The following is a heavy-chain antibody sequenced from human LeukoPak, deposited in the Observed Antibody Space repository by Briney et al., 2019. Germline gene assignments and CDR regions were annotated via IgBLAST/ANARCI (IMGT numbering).Heavy chain of an antibody. V-gene: IGHV1-69*05. CDR1: GGTFSSYA. D-gene: IGHD5-12*01. Sequence: ASVKVSCKASGGTFSSYAISWVRQAPGQGLEWMGRIIPIFGTANYAQKFQGRVTITTDEPTSTAYMELSSLRSEDTAVYYCARDKFGGYGDNWFDPWGQGTLVTVSS. CDR2: IIPIFGTA. CDR3: ARDKFGGYGDNWFDP. J-gene: IGHJ5*02.